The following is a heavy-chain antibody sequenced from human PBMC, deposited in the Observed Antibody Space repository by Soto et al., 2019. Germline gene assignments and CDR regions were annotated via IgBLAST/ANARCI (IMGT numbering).Heavy chain of an antibody. J-gene: IGHJ6*03. CDR2: INPNSGGT. D-gene: IGHD2-15*01. CDR1: GYTFTGYY. Sequence: ASVKVSCKASGYTFTGYYMHWVRQAPGQGLEWMGWINPNSGGTNYAQKFKGWVTMTRDTSIGTAYMELSSLRSDDTAVYYCAARGGRDNYMDVWGKGTTVTVSS. CDR3: AARGGRDNYMDV. V-gene: IGHV1-2*04.